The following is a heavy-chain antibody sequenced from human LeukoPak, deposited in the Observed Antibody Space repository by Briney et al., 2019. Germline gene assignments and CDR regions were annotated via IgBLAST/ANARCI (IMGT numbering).Heavy chain of an antibody. Sequence: GGSLRLSCAASGFTFDDYAMHWVRQAPGKGLEWVSLISGDGGSTYYADSVKGRFTISRDNSKDSLYLQMNSLRTEDTALYYCAKGNPLEWLSDYWGQGTLVTVSS. CDR1: GFTFDDYA. D-gene: IGHD3-3*01. J-gene: IGHJ4*02. CDR2: ISGDGGST. CDR3: AKGNPLEWLSDY. V-gene: IGHV3-43*02.